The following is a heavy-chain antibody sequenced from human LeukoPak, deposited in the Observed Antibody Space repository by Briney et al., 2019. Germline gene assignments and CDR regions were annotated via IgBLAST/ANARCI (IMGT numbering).Heavy chain of an antibody. CDR3: ARVGAPIFYYYMDV. J-gene: IGHJ6*03. D-gene: IGHD3-9*01. Sequence: GASVKVSCKAFGYTFTNYGINWVRQAPGQGLEWMGWMNTNTGNPTYAQGFTGRFVFSLDTSVSTAYLQISSLKAEDTAVYYCARVGAPIFYYYMDVWGKGTTVTVSS. V-gene: IGHV7-4-1*02. CDR1: GYTFTNYG. CDR2: MNTNTGNP.